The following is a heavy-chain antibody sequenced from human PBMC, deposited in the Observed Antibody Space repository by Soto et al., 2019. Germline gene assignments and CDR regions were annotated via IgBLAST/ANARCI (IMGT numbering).Heavy chain of an antibody. J-gene: IGHJ4*02. Sequence: PGGSLRLSCAASGVTFDDYAMHWVRQAPGKGLEWVSTISAGGGATYYADSVKGRFAISSDNSGDTLYLQMNSLRAEDTALYYCANDVISGRYLGFDSWGPGSLVTVSS. V-gene: IGHV3-23*01. CDR1: GVTFDDYA. D-gene: IGHD1-26*01. CDR3: ANDVISGRYLGFDS. CDR2: ISAGGGAT.